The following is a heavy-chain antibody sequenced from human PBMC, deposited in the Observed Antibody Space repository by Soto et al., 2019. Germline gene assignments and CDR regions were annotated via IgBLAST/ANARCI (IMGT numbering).Heavy chain of an antibody. V-gene: IGHV3-23*01. Sequence: EVQLLESGGGLEQTGGSLRLSCAASGFNFDSYAMGWVRQAPGKGLEWVSAISSRGDRVYYADSVKGRSTISRDNSKNTLFQQMNSLRAEDTAVFYCAKAPHASDYAGRGFDFWGQGTLVTVSS. CDR1: GFNFDSYA. D-gene: IGHD5-12*01. CDR2: ISSRGDRV. CDR3: AKAPHASDYAGRGFDF. J-gene: IGHJ4*02.